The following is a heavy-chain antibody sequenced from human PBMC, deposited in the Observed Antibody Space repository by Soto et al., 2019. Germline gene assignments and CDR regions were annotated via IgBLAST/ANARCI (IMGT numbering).Heavy chain of an antibody. CDR2: IYYSGST. Sequence: QLQLQESGPGLVKPSETLSLTCTVSGGSISSSSYYWGWIRQPPGKGLEWIGSIYYSGSTYYNPSLKSRVTLSVATSKNQFSLKLSSVTAADTAVYYCARPSRSRRQLDYWGQGTLVTVSS. D-gene: IGHD1-1*01. CDR3: ARPSRSRRQLDY. CDR1: GGSISSSSYY. J-gene: IGHJ4*02. V-gene: IGHV4-39*01.